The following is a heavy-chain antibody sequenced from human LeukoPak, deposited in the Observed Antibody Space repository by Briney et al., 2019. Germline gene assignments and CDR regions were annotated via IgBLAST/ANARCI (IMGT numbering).Heavy chain of an antibody. D-gene: IGHD6-6*01. CDR1: GFTFTSYG. CDR2: IRYDGSNE. V-gene: IGHV3-30*02. J-gene: IGHJ5*02. CDR3: AKDLAPAIAARRGTFDP. Sequence: PGGSLRLSCAASGFTFTSYGMHWVRQAPGKGLEWVAFIRYDGSNEYYADSVKVRFTISRDNSKNTLYLQMNSLRAEDTAVYYCAKDLAPAIAARRGTFDPWGQGTLVTVSS.